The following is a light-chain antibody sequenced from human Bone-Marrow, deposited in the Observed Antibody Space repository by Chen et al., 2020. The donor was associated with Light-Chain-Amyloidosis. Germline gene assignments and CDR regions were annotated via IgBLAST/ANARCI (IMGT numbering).Light chain of an antibody. CDR2: DDS. Sequence: SYVLTQPSSVSVAPGQTATIACGGNNIGSTSVHWYQQTPGQAPLLVVYDDSDRPSGIPERLSGSNSGNTATLNISRVEAGDEVDYYCQVWDRSSDRPVFGGGTKLTVL. V-gene: IGLV3-21*02. CDR1: NIGSTS. CDR3: QVWDRSSDRPV. J-gene: IGLJ3*02.